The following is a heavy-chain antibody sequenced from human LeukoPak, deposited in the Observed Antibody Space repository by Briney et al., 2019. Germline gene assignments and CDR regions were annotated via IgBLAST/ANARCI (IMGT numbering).Heavy chain of an antibody. CDR2: ISGSGGST. D-gene: IGHD3-22*01. J-gene: IGHJ4*02. CDR1: GFTFSSYA. Sequence: GGSLRLSCAASGFTFSSYAMSWVRQAPGKGLEWVLAISGSGGSTYYADSVKGRFTISRDNSKNTLYLQMNSLRAEDTAVYYCAKSLGPPPADGFDSSGYLDYWGQGTLVTVSS. CDR3: AKSLGPPPADGFDSSGYLDY. V-gene: IGHV3-23*01.